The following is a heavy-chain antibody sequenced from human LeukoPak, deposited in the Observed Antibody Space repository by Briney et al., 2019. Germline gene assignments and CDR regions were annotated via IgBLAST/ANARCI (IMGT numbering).Heavy chain of an antibody. CDR2: INPSGGST. J-gene: IGHJ6*02. D-gene: IGHD6-6*01. Sequence: ASVKVSCKGSGYTFTCYYMHWVRQPPGQGLELVGIINPSGGSTSYAQKFQGRVTMTRDTATSTVYMELSSLRSEDTAVYYCASLSVPCYDYGMGVWGQGTTVTVSS. V-gene: IGHV1-46*01. CDR1: GYTFTCYY. CDR3: ASLSVPCYDYGMGV.